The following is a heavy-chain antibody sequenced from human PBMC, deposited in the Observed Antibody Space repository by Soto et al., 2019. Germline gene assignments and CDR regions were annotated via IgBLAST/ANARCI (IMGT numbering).Heavy chain of an antibody. CDR2: IYHSGST. D-gene: IGHD2-21*01. CDR3: ARDYSGGMDV. J-gene: IGHJ6*02. CDR1: GGSISSSSW. Sequence: SETLSLTCAVSGGSISSSSWWSWVRQPPGKGLEWIGEIYHSGSTNYNPSLKSRVTIPVDKSKNQFSLKLSSVTAADTAVYYCARDYSGGMDVWSQGTTVTVSS. V-gene: IGHV4-4*02.